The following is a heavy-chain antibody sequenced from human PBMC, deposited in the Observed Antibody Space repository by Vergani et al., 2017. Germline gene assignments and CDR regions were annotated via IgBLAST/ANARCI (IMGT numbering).Heavy chain of an antibody. D-gene: IGHD2-15*01. CDR2: IRYDGSNK. Sequence: QVQLVESGGGVVQPGGSLRLSCAASGFTFSSYGMHWVRQAPGKGLEWVAFIRYDGSNKYYADSVKGRFTISRDNSKNTLYLQMNSLRAEDTAVYYCAKVYCSGGSCYSDYYGMDVWGQGTTVTVSS. J-gene: IGHJ6*02. CDR3: AKVYCSGGSCYSDYYGMDV. V-gene: IGHV3-30*02. CDR1: GFTFSSYG.